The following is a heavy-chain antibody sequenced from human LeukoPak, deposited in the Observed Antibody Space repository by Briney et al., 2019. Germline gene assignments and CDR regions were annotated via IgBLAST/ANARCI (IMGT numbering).Heavy chain of an antibody. CDR1: GFTFSNYW. Sequence: GGSLRLTCAASGFTFSNYWMSWVRQAPGKGLEWVANIREDGSEKYYVDSVKGQFTISRDNAKNSLFLQMDSLRAEDTAVYYCASTPLGYCSGGYCFPFDYWGQGTLVTVSS. D-gene: IGHD2-15*01. V-gene: IGHV3-7*03. CDR3: ASTPLGYCSGGYCFPFDY. CDR2: IREDGSEK. J-gene: IGHJ4*02.